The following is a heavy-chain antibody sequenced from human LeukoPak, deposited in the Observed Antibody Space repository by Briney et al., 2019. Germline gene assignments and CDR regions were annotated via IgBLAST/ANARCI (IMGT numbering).Heavy chain of an antibody. V-gene: IGHV4-34*01. Sequence: SETLSLTCTVFGGAFSGYYWSWIRQPPDKGLEWIGEINPSGSTNYNPSLKTRVTISTDTSKNHFSLSLNSVTAADTGVYYCVRGSRVYCGGDCYYYWGQGTLVTVSS. D-gene: IGHD2-21*02. J-gene: IGHJ4*02. CDR3: VRGSRVYCGGDCYYY. CDR2: INPSGST. CDR1: GGAFSGYY.